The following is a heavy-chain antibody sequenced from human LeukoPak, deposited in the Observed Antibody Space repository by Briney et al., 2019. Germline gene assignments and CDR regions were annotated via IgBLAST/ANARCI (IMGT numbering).Heavy chain of an antibody. CDR2: MSTSRSST. CDR1: GFTFSTYA. Sequence: GGSLRLSCAASGFTFSTYAMNWVRQAPGKGLEWVSSMSTSRSSTYYADSVKGRFTISRDNSKSTLYLQMNSLRAEETAVYYCATNIDGVYCWGQGTLVIVSS. J-gene: IGHJ4*02. CDR3: ATNIDGVYC. D-gene: IGHD2-8*01. V-gene: IGHV3-23*01.